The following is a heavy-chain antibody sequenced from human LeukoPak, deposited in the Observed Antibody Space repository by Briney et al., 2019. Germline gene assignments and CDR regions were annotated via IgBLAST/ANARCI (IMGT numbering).Heavy chain of an antibody. J-gene: IGHJ6*03. V-gene: IGHV4-34*01. Sequence: SETLCLTCAVYGGSFSGYYWNWIRQPPGKGLEWIGEINHGGSTNYNPSLKSRVTISVDTSTNHSSLKLSSVTAADTAVYYCARVKERYMNYMDVWGKGTRLSVSS. CDR1: GGSFSGYY. CDR2: INHGGST. CDR3: ARVKERYMNYMDV. D-gene: IGHD5-24*01.